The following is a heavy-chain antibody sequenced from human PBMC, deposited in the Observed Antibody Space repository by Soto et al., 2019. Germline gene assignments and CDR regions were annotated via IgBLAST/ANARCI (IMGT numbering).Heavy chain of an antibody. V-gene: IGHV4-39*01. CDR2: IYYSGST. CDR3: ARHHCSGGSCYLSGIELEWENWFDP. D-gene: IGHD2-15*01. Sequence: QLQLQESGPGLVKPSETLSLTCTVSGGSISSSSYYWGWIRQPPGKGLEWIGSIYYSGSTYYNPSLKSRVTISVDTSKNQFSLKLSSVTAADTAVYYCARHHCSGGSCYLSGIELEWENWFDPWGQGTLVTVSS. J-gene: IGHJ5*02. CDR1: GGSISSSSYY.